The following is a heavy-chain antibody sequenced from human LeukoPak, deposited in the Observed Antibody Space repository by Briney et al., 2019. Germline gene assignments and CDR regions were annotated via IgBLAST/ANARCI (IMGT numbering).Heavy chain of an antibody. V-gene: IGHV4-59*01. J-gene: IGHJ5*02. CDR3: ARVVNSGYDSRGWFDP. Sequence: PSETLSLTCTVSGGSISTYYWSWIRQPPGKGLEWIGYIYYTGSTNYNPSLKSRLTISVDTSKNQFSLKLSSVTAADTAVYFCARVVNSGYDSRGWFDPWGQGTRVTVSS. CDR1: GGSISTYY. CDR2: IYYTGST. D-gene: IGHD5-12*01.